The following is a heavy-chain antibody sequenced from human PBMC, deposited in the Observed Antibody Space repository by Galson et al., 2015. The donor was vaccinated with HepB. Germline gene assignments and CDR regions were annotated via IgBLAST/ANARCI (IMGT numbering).Heavy chain of an antibody. CDR2: IIPILHTP. D-gene: IGHD3-22*01. J-gene: IGHJ3*02. CDR1: GGTFTNYA. CDR3: AREGHYYDSRGYYGVFDI. V-gene: IGHV1-69*05. Sequence: SVKVSCKASGGTFTNYALSWVRQAPGQGLEWMGGIIPILHTPNYAQTFQGRVTLSTDESTSTVYMELSSLRSEDTAFYYCAREGHYYDSRGYYGVFDIWGQGTMVICSS.